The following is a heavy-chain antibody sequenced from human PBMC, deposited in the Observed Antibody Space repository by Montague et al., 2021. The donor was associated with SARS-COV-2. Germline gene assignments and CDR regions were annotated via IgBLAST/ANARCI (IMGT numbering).Heavy chain of an antibody. CDR2: IFGGGST. CDR1: GFTVSRNY. Sequence: SLRLSCAASGFTVSRNYMGWVRQAPGKGLEWVSVIFGGGSTNYADSVKGRFIISRDISQNTLYLQMNSLRAEDMADYYCAKGGTSYFYGMDVWGQGTTVAVSS. V-gene: IGHV3-66*01. J-gene: IGHJ6*02. CDR3: AKGGTSYFYGMDV. D-gene: IGHD1-26*01.